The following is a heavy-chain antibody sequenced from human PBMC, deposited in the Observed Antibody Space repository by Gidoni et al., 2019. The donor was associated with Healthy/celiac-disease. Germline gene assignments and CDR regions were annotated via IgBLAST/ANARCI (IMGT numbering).Heavy chain of an antibody. CDR3: ARGGVGAMSYGMDV. CDR2: IGTAGDT. Sequence: EVQLVESGGGLVQPGGSLRLSCAASGFPFSSYDMHWVRQDTGKGLAWFSAIGTAGDTYYPGSVKGRFTISRENAKNSLYLQMNSLRAGDTAVYYCARGGVGAMSYGMDVWGQGTTVTVSS. CDR1: GFPFSSYD. V-gene: IGHV3-13*01. J-gene: IGHJ6*02. D-gene: IGHD1-26*01.